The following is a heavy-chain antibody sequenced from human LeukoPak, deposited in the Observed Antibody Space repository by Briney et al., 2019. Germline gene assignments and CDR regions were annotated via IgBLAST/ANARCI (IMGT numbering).Heavy chain of an antibody. Sequence: GGSLRLSCAASGFTFSSYWMSWVRQAPGKGLEWVANIKQDGSEKYHVDSVKGRFTISRDNAKNSLYLQMNSLRAEDTAVYYCARDQYYYDSSGYQLVGAFDIWGQGTMVTVSS. CDR2: IKQDGSEK. CDR3: ARDQYYYDSSGYQLVGAFDI. CDR1: GFTFSSYW. D-gene: IGHD3-22*01. J-gene: IGHJ3*02. V-gene: IGHV3-7*01.